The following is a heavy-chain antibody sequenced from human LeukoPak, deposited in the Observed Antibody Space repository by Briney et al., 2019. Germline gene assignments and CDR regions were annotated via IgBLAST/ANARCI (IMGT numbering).Heavy chain of an antibody. D-gene: IGHD5-12*01. Sequence: SETLSLTCTVSGGSISSSSHYWGWIRQPPGKGLEWIGSISNSGSTYYNPSLKSRVTISVDTSNNQFSLKLSSVTAADTAVYYCATATIRLGYWGQGTLVTVSS. CDR3: ATATIRLGY. CDR2: ISNSGST. V-gene: IGHV4-39*07. J-gene: IGHJ4*02. CDR1: GGSISSSSHY.